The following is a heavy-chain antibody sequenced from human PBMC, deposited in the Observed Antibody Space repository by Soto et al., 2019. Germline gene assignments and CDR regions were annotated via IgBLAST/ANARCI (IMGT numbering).Heavy chain of an antibody. Sequence: ASVKVSCKSSGYPFTHYGITWVRQAPGQGLEWMGWISPYNGNTNYGQTLQGRVTLTTDTSTSTAYMELSSLRSEDTAVYYCARGAATKIVVVVYDALEIWGQGTMVTVSS. CDR1: GYPFTHYG. V-gene: IGHV1-18*01. D-gene: IGHD3-22*01. CDR2: ISPYNGNT. CDR3: ARGAATKIVVVVYDALEI. J-gene: IGHJ3*02.